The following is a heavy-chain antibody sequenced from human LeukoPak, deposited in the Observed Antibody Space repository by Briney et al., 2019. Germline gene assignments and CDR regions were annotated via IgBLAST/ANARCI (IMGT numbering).Heavy chain of an antibody. CDR2: ISYDGSNK. J-gene: IGHJ4*02. CDR3: ASTSDTAMVPAGY. V-gene: IGHV3-30*04. Sequence: PGGSLRLSCAASGFIFSNYIIHWVRQVPGKGLEWVAVISYDGSNKYYGDSVKGRFTISRDNSKNTLYLQMNSLRAEDTAVYYCASTSDTAMVPAGYWGQGTLVTVSS. CDR1: GFIFSNYI. D-gene: IGHD5-18*01.